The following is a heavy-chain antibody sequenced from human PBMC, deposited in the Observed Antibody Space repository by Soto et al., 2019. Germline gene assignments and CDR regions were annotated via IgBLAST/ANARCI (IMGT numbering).Heavy chain of an antibody. Sequence: PEGSLRLSXAGSGLTLNDYAMSWVRQAPGKGLEWVPSIRGSEDTTFYADSVRGRFTISRDDSKNTLSLQMNSLRAEDTALYYCAKPPGWKSEHLSFWGQGTLVTVSS. CDR3: AKPPGWKSEHLSF. D-gene: IGHD1-1*01. CDR2: IRGSEDTT. CDR1: GLTLNDYA. J-gene: IGHJ4*02. V-gene: IGHV3-23*01.